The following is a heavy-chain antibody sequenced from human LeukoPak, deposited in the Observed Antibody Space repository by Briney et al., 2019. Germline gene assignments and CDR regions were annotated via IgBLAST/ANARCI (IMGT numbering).Heavy chain of an antibody. V-gene: IGHV3-74*01. CDR1: GVTFSGHS. J-gene: IGHJ5*01. Sequence: PGGSLRLSCAASGVTFSGHSMHWDRQAPGKGLVWVSGISRDGTITNYADAVKGRFTISRDNAKNTLYLQMNSLRVEDTAVYSCARGWYGPDSCGQGTLVTVSS. CDR3: ARGWYGPDS. D-gene: IGHD1-14*01. CDR2: ISRDGTIT.